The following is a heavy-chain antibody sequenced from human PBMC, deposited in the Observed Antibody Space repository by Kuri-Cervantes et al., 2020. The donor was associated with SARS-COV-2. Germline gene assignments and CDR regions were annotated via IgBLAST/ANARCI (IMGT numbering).Heavy chain of an antibody. D-gene: IGHD1-26*01. Sequence: GGSLRLSCAASGFTFSSYAMSWVRQAPGKGLEWVSAISGSGGSTCYADSVKGRFTISRDNSKNTLYLQMNSLRAEDTAVYYCAKCGELLTSSYYYYGMDVWGQGTTVTVSS. CDR2: ISGSGGST. CDR1: GFTFSSYA. CDR3: AKCGELLTSSYYYYGMDV. J-gene: IGHJ6*02. V-gene: IGHV3-23*01.